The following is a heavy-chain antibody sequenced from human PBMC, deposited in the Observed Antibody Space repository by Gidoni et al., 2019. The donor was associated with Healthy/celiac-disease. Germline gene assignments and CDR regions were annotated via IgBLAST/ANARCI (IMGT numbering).Heavy chain of an antibody. CDR3: AKGDYGDYRNWFDP. CDR1: GFTFDDYA. Sequence: EVQLVESGGGLVQPGRSLRLSCAASGFTFDDYAMHWVRQAPGKGLEWVSGISWNSGSIGYADSVKGRFTISRDNAKNSLYLQMNSLRAEDTALYYCAKGDYGDYRNWFDPWGQGTLVTVSS. J-gene: IGHJ5*02. D-gene: IGHD4-17*01. V-gene: IGHV3-9*01. CDR2: ISWNSGSI.